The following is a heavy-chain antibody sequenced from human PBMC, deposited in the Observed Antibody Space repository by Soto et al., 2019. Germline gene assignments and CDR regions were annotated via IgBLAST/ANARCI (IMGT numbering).Heavy chain of an antibody. CDR2: IYYSGST. J-gene: IGHJ4*02. V-gene: IGHV4-39*02. CDR3: ARETYYYGSGSYYPPPVLIDY. D-gene: IGHD3-10*01. Sequence: SETLSLTCTVSGGSISSSSYYWGWIRQPPGKGLEWIGSIYYSGSTYYNPSLKSRVTISVDTSKNQFSLKLSSVTAADTAVYYCARETYYYGSGSYYPPPVLIDYWGQGTLVTVSS. CDR1: GGSISSSSYY.